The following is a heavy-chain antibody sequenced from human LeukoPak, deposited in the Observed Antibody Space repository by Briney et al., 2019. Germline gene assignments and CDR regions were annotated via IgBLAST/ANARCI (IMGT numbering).Heavy chain of an antibody. D-gene: IGHD1-26*01. CDR1: GGFISSDY. CDR2: IYYSGST. CDR3: ARDVGATGYFDY. V-gene: IGHV4-59*01. J-gene: IGHJ4*02. Sequence: SETLSLTCTVSGGFISSDYWSWIRQPPGKGLEWIGYIYYSGSTNYNPSLKSRVTISVDTSKNQFSLKLSSVTAADTAVYYCARDVGATGYFDYWGQGTLVTVSS.